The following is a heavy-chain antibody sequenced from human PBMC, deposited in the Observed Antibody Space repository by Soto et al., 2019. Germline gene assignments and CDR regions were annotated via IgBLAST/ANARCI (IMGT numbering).Heavy chain of an antibody. CDR3: TRDVVDTAMADYYYYGMDV. Sequence: ASVKVSCKASGYTFTSYAMHWVRQAPGQRLEWMGWINAGNGNTKYSQKFQGRFTISRDDSKSIAYLQMNSLKTEDTAVYYCTRDVVDTAMADYYYYGMDVWGQGTTVTVSS. D-gene: IGHD5-18*01. J-gene: IGHJ6*02. CDR2: INAGNGNT. CDR1: GYTFTSYA. V-gene: IGHV1-3*01.